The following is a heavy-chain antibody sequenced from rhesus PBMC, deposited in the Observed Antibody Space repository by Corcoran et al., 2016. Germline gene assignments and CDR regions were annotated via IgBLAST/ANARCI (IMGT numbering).Heavy chain of an antibody. CDR3: AKQGHKGAPSYYGFDS. CDR2: ISGNDGGT. Sequence: QLQLQESGPGLVKPSTTLSLTCVVVGGSLRDHWWNWRRQAPGKGLEWIGRISGNDGGTSFNPSLKSRVTISTGRSNNQFSLKLTSVTAADTAIYYCAKQGHKGAPSYYGFDSWGQGVVVTVSS. J-gene: IGHJ6*01. V-gene: IGHV4-173*01. CDR1: GGSLRDHW. D-gene: IGHD2-39*01.